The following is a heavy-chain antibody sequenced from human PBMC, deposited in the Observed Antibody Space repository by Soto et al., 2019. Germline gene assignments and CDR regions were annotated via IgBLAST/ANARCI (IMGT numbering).Heavy chain of an antibody. J-gene: IGHJ6*02. Sequence: QVQLVQSGAEVKKPGSSVKVSCKASGGTFSSYAISWVRQAPGQGLEWMGGIIPIFGTANYARKFQGRGTITADESTSRAYMDVSSPSSKDTAVYYCARPIVGSTYDDDDGREVWGQGTTVTVSS. CDR1: GGTFSSYA. V-gene: IGHV1-69*12. CDR2: IIPIFGTA. CDR3: ARPIVGSTYDDDDGREV. D-gene: IGHD1-26*01.